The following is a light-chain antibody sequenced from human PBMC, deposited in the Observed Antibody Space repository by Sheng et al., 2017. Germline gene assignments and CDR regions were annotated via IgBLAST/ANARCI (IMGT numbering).Light chain of an antibody. CDR1: QDISNY. CDR3: QQYDSLPLT. V-gene: IGKV1-33*01. Sequence: DIQMTQSPSSLSAFVGDRVTITCQASQDISNYLNWYQQKPGNAPKLLIYDASNLEPGVPSRFSGSGSGTDFSFTISSLQPEDIATYYCQQYDSLPLTFGPGTKVDFK. CDR2: DAS. J-gene: IGKJ3*01.